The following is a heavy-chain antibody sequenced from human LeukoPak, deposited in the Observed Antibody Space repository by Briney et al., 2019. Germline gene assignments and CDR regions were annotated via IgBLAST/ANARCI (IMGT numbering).Heavy chain of an antibody. CDR1: GFTFSSYS. D-gene: IGHD1-26*01. CDR2: ISSSGSTI. J-gene: IGHJ6*03. V-gene: IGHV3-48*01. Sequence: GGSLRLSCAASGFTFSSYSMNWVRQAPGKGLEWVSYISSSGSTIYYADSVKGRFTISRDNAKNSLYLQMNSLRAEDTAVYYCARVGSPPWSYYYYMDVWGKGTTVTVSS. CDR3: ARVGSPPWSYYYYMDV.